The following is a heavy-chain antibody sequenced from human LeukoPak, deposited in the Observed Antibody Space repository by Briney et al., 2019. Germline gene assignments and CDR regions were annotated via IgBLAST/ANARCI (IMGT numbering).Heavy chain of an antibody. D-gene: IGHD7-27*01. CDR3: ARDFIPPSQTRNPSGVWFDP. Sequence: VASVKVSCKASGYTFTSYYMHWVRQAPGQGLERMGIINPSGGSTSYAQKFQGRVTMTRDTSTSTVYMELSSLRSEDTAVYYCARDFIPPSQTRNPSGVWFDPWGQGTLVTVSS. J-gene: IGHJ5*02. V-gene: IGHV1-46*01. CDR2: INPSGGST. CDR1: GYTFTSYY.